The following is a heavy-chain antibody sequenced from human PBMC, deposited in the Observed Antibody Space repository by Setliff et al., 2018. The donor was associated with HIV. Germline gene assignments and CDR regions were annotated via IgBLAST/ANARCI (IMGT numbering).Heavy chain of an antibody. Sequence: SETLSLTCRVSGDSVSSASYYWSWIRQPPGKGLEWIGSVYYSGSTYYKPSLKSRVTISVDTSKNQFSLKLSSVTAADTAVYYCASEAWTSYRSSSGYYYYYMDVWGKGTTVTVSS. J-gene: IGHJ6*03. CDR1: GDSVSSASYY. D-gene: IGHD6-6*01. V-gene: IGHV4-39*07. CDR2: VYYSGST. CDR3: ASEAWTSYRSSSGYYYYYMDV.